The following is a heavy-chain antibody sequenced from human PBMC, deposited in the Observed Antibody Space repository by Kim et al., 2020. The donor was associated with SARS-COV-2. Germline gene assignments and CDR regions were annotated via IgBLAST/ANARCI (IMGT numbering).Heavy chain of an antibody. CDR1: GGSISSGDYY. CDR3: ARERSSGYYHMTPFDY. CDR2: IYYSGST. V-gene: IGHV4-30-4*01. D-gene: IGHD3-22*01. Sequence: SETLSLTCTVSGGSISSGDYYWSWIRQPPGKGLEWIGYIYYSGSTYYNPSLKSRVTISVDTSKNQFSLKLSSVTAADTAVYYCARERSSGYYHMTPFDYWGQGTLVTVSS. J-gene: IGHJ4*02.